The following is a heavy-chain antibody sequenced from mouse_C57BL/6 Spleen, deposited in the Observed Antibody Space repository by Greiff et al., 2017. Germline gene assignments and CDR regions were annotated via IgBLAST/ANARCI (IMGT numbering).Heavy chain of an antibody. CDR2: INPSTGGT. CDR1: GYSFTGYY. CDR3: ARSVLWVSYYFDD. V-gene: IGHV1-42*01. Sequence: EVQLQQSGPELVKPGASVKISCKASGYSFTGYYMNWVKQSPEKSLEWIGEINPSTGGTTYNQKFKAKATLTVDKSSSTADMQLKSLTSEDSAVYYCARSVLWVSYYFDDWGQGTTLTVSS. D-gene: IGHD6-1*01. J-gene: IGHJ2*01.